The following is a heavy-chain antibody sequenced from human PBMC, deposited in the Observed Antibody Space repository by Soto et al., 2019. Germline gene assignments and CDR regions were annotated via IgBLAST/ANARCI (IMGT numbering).Heavy chain of an antibody. D-gene: IGHD3-22*01. J-gene: IGHJ6*02. Sequence: SETLSLTCTVSGSSISSYYWSWIRQPAGKGLEWIGRIYTSGSTNYNPSLKSRVTMSVDTSKNQFSLKLSSVTAADTAVYYCARDSARDREVVIGAGMDVWGQGTTVTVSS. CDR3: ARDSARDREVVIGAGMDV. V-gene: IGHV4-4*07. CDR2: IYTSGST. CDR1: GSSISSYY.